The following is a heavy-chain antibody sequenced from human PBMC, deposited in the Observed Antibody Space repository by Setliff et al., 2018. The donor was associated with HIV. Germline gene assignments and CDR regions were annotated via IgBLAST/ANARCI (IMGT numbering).Heavy chain of an antibody. V-gene: IGHV4-61*08. D-gene: IGHD2-8*01. CDR3: ARVAGMGYFDY. J-gene: IGHJ4*02. Sequence: SETLSLTCTFSGGSISRGDYYWTWIRQTPEKGLEWIGYIGIFRDPKYNPSLQGRVSMSTDMSKKEFSLSLTSVTAADTAVYYCARVAGMGYFDYWGQGTLVTVSS. CDR1: GGSISRGDYY. CDR2: IGIFRDP.